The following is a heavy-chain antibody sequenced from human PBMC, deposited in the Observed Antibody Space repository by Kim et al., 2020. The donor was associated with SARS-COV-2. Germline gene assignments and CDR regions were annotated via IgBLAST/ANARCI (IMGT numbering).Heavy chain of an antibody. D-gene: IGHD6-13*01. J-gene: IGHJ4*02. V-gene: IGHV1-2*02. CDR3: ARDLEVAAAGFFDY. Sequence: AQKFQGRVTITRDTSISTAYMELSRLRSDDTAVYYCARDLEVAAAGFFDYWGQGTLVTVSS.